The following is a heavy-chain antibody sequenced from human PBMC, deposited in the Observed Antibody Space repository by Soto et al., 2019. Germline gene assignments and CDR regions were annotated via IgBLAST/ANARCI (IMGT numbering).Heavy chain of an antibody. Sequence: PSETLSLTCTVSGGSISSSSYYWGWIRQPPGKGLEWIGSIYYSGSTYYNPSLKSRVTISVDTSKNQFSLKLSSVTAADTAVYYCARQQGTYYYGSGSPWFDTWGQGTLVTVSS. D-gene: IGHD3-10*01. V-gene: IGHV4-39*01. CDR1: GGSISSSSYY. J-gene: IGHJ5*02. CDR2: IYYSGST. CDR3: ARQQGTYYYGSGSPWFDT.